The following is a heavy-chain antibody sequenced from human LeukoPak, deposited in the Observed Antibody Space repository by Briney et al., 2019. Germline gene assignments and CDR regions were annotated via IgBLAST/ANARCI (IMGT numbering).Heavy chain of an antibody. CDR3: ARGARSGWFRGDY. V-gene: IGHV3-33*01. Sequence: PGGSLRLSCAASGFTFSSYGMHWVRQAPGKGLEWVAVIWYDGSNKYYADSVKGRFTISRDNSKNTLYLQMNSLRAEDTAVYYCARGARSGWFRGDYWGQGTLVTVSS. J-gene: IGHJ4*02. CDR2: IWYDGSNK. CDR1: GFTFSSYG. D-gene: IGHD6-19*01.